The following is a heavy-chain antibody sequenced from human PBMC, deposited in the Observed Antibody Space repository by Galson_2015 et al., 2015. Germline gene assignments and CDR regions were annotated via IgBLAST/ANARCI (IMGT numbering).Heavy chain of an antibody. D-gene: IGHD7-27*01. V-gene: IGHV6-1*01. CDR1: GDSVSSNSAA. CDR2: TSYRSKWYN. CDR3: ARDAGPNWDDFDS. Sequence: CAISGDSVSSNSAAWNWIRQSPSRGLEWLGRTSYRSKWYNAYAVSVKSRISINPDTSKNQFSLQMNSMTPEDTAVYYCARDAGPNWDDFDSLGQGTLVIVSS. J-gene: IGHJ4*02.